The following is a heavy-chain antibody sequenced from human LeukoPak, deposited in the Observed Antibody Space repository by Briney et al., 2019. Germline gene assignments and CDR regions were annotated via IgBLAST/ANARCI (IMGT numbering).Heavy chain of an antibody. D-gene: IGHD3-3*01. Sequence: GGSLRLSCAASGFTFSSYEMNWVRQAPGKGLEWVSYISSSGSTIYYADSVRGRFTISRDNAKNSLYLQMNRLRAEDTAVYYCARESPITIFGVNHDAFDIWGQGTMVTVSS. CDR3: ARESPITIFGVNHDAFDI. CDR2: ISSSGSTI. J-gene: IGHJ3*02. CDR1: GFTFSSYE. V-gene: IGHV3-48*03.